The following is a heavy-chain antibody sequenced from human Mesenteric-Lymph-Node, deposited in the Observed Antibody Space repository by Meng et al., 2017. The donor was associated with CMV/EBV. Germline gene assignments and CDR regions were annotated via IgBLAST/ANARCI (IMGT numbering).Heavy chain of an antibody. V-gene: IGHV3-23*01. Sequence: GESLKISCAASGFTFSSYAMSWVRQAPGKGLEWVSAISGSGGSTYYADSVKGRFTISRDNSKNTLYLQMNSLRVEDTAVYYCASGSGSYHYYGMDVWGQRTTVTVSS. D-gene: IGHD1-26*01. CDR1: GFTFSSYA. CDR2: ISGSGGST. J-gene: IGHJ6*02. CDR3: ASGSGSYHYYGMDV.